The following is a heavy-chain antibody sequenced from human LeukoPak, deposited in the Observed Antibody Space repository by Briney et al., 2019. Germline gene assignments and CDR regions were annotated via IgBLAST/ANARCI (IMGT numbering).Heavy chain of an antibody. CDR1: GASISSYY. D-gene: IGHD6-13*01. Sequence: PSETLSLTCTVSGASISSYYWSWIRQPPGKGLEWIGYIYYSGSTNYNPSLKSRVTISVDTSKNQFSLKLSSVTAADTAVYYCARGGSSSSWYVIDYWGQGTLVTVSS. CDR2: IYYSGST. CDR3: ARGGSSSSWYVIDY. J-gene: IGHJ4*02. V-gene: IGHV4-59*01.